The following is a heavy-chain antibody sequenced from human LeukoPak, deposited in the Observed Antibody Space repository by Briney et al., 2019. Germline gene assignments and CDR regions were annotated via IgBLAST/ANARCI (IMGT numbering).Heavy chain of an antibody. V-gene: IGHV4-59*01. D-gene: IGHD5-18*01. CDR3: ARGGGYSYGYDFDC. J-gene: IGHJ4*02. CDR2: IYYTGFT. Sequence: PSETLSLTCTVSGGSISSYYWSWIRQPPGKGLEWIGYIYYTGFTNYNPSLKSRVTISVDTSKNQFSLKLNSVTAADTAVYYCARGGGYSYGYDFDCWGQGTLVTVSS. CDR1: GGSISSYY.